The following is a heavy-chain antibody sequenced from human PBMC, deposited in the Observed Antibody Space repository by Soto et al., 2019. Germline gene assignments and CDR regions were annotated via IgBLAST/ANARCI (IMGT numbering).Heavy chain of an antibody. Sequence: PGGSLRLSCAASGFTFISYGMHWVRQAPGKGLEWVAVISYDGSNKYYADSVKGRFTISRDNSKNTLYLQMNSLRAEDTAVYYCAKDKSGYIDYWGQGTLVTVSS. CDR1: GFTFISYG. J-gene: IGHJ4*02. CDR2: ISYDGSNK. D-gene: IGHD3-3*01. CDR3: AKDKSGYIDY. V-gene: IGHV3-30*18.